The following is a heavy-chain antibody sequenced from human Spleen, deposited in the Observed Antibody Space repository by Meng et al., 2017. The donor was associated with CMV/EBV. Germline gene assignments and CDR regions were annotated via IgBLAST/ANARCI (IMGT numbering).Heavy chain of an antibody. CDR1: GFSFSDYF. Sequence: GESLKISCAVSGFSFSDYFMNWIRQAPGKGLEWVSSISRSSADIYYSDSVKGRFSISRDNAKNSLFLQMNGLRAEDTALYYCARDRATGRGLDIWGQGTMVTVSS. V-gene: IGHV3-21*01. J-gene: IGHJ3*02. CDR3: ARDRATGRGLDI. D-gene: IGHD1-1*01. CDR2: ISRSSADI.